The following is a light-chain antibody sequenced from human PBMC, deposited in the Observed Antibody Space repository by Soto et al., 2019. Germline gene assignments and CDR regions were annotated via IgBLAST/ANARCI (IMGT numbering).Light chain of an antibody. CDR1: QSVTNS. CDR3: QQHISWPLT. CDR2: DAS. Sequence: EIVLTQSPATLSLSPGERATLSCRASQSVTNSLAWYQQKPGQAPRLLVYDASNGATGIPTRFSGSGSGTDFTLTISNLEPEDFAVYYCQQHISWPLTFGGGTKVDIK. V-gene: IGKV3-11*01. J-gene: IGKJ4*01.